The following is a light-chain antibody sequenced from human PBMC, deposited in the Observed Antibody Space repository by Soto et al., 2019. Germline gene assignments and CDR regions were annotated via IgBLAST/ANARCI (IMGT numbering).Light chain of an antibody. CDR3: SSYTSGSTPL. Sequence: QSVLTQPASVSGSPGQSITISCTGTSSDVGGYNYVSWYQHHPGKAPKLMIYEVSNRPSGVSTRFSGSKSDNTASLTISGLQAEDEADYYCSSYTSGSTPLFGGGTKLTVL. CDR1: SSDVGGYNY. CDR2: EVS. V-gene: IGLV2-14*01. J-gene: IGLJ2*01.